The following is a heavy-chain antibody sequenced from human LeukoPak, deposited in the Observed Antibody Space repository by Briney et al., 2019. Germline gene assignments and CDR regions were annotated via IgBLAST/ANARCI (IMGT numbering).Heavy chain of an antibody. CDR1: GFTFSDYY. CDR2: ITNSGSTI. J-gene: IGHJ4*02. Sequence: GGSLRLSCAASGFTFSDYYMSWIRQAPGKGLQWVSYITNSGSTIYYADSVKGRFTISRDNAKKSLYLQMNNLRAEHTAVYYCARGSRYYYGSGSYPFDYWGQGTLVTVSS. CDR3: ARGSRYYYGSGSYPFDY. D-gene: IGHD3-10*01. V-gene: IGHV3-11*01.